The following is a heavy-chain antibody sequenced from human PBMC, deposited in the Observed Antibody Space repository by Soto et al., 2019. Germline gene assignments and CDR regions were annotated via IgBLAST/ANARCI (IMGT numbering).Heavy chain of an antibody. CDR2: INPNSGGT. J-gene: IGHJ4*02. V-gene: IGHV1-2*04. D-gene: IGHD4-4*01. CDR3: ARALRDSHYVPSFDY. CDR1: GYTFTDYY. Sequence: QVQLVQSGAEVKKPGASVKVSCKTSGYTFTDYYLHWVRQAPGQGPEWMGWINPNSGGTNYAQKFQGWVTMTTDTSITTAYMELSRLTSDDTAVYYGARALRDSHYVPSFDYWGQGTLVTVSS.